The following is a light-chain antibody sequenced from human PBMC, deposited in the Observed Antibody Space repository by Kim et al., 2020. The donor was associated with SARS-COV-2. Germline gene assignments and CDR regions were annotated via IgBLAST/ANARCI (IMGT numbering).Light chain of an antibody. CDR1: RLRNYY. V-gene: IGLV3-19*01. Sequence: ALGQTVRITCQGDRLRNYYASWYQQKPGQAPVLVIYGKNNRPSGIPDRFSGSNSGNTASLTITGAQAEDEADYYCNSRDSSGNHVLFGGGTKLTVL. CDR3: NSRDSSGNHVL. J-gene: IGLJ2*01. CDR2: GKN.